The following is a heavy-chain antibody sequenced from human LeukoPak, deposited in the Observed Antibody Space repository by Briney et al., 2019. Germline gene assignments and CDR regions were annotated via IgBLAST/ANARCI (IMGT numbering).Heavy chain of an antibody. CDR2: IYYSGST. V-gene: IGHV4-59*01. J-gene: IGHJ4*02. D-gene: IGHD5-12*01. CDR3: ARGGSGYDYAFDY. CDR1: GGSISSYY. Sequence: SETLSLTCTVSGGSISSYYWSWIRQPPGKGLEWIGYIYYSGSTNYNPSLKGRVTISVDTSKNQFSLKLSSVTAADTAVYYCARGGSGYDYAFDYWGQGTLVTVSS.